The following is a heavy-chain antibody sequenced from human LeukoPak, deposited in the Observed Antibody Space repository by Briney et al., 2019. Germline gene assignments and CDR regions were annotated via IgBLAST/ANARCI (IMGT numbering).Heavy chain of an antibody. CDR3: ARETDSTLFDY. J-gene: IGHJ4*02. Sequence: HPGGSLRLSCAASGFTFNIYEMNWVRQAPGKGLEWVSYISSSGSTIYYADSVKGRFTISRDNARDSLYLQMNSLRVEDTAVYYCARETDSTLFDYWGQGTLVTVSS. D-gene: IGHD2-2*01. CDR2: ISSSGSTI. V-gene: IGHV3-48*03. CDR1: GFTFNIYE.